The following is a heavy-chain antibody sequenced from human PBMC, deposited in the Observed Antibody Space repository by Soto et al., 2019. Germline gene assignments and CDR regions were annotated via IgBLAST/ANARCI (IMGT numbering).Heavy chain of an antibody. D-gene: IGHD1-26*01. CDR1: GFTFTSSA. Sequence: SVKVSCKASGFTFTSSAMQSLRQARGQRLEWIGWIVVGSGNTNYAQKFQERVTITRDMSTSTAYMELSSLRSEDTAVYYCAEDVRIVGAPGVFDIWVKGTMVTVS. V-gene: IGHV1-58*02. CDR3: AEDVRIVGAPGVFDI. CDR2: IVVGSGNT. J-gene: IGHJ3*02.